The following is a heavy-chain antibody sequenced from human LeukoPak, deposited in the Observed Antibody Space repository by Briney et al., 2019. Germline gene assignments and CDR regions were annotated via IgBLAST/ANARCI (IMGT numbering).Heavy chain of an antibody. Sequence: GESLKISCKGSGYSFTSYWIGWVRQMPGKGLEWMGITYPGDSDTRYSPSFQGQVTISADKSISTAYLQWSSLKASDTAMYYCARHYCSGGSCYSRYYYGMDVWGQGTTVTVSS. D-gene: IGHD2-15*01. V-gene: IGHV5-51*01. CDR1: GYSFTSYW. CDR3: ARHYCSGGSCYSRYYYGMDV. J-gene: IGHJ6*02. CDR2: TYPGDSDT.